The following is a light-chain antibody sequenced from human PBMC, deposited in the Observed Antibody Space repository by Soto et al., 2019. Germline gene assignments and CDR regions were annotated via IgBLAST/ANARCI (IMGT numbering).Light chain of an antibody. CDR2: GAS. CDR1: QSVSSSY. V-gene: IGKV3-20*01. CDR3: QQSYSSPWT. J-gene: IGKJ1*01. Sequence: EIVLTQSPGTLSLSPGERATLSCRASQSVSSSYLAWYQQKPGQAPRLLIYGASSRATGIPDRFSGSGPGTDFTLTISSLQPEDFATYYCQQSYSSPWTFGQGTMVDIK.